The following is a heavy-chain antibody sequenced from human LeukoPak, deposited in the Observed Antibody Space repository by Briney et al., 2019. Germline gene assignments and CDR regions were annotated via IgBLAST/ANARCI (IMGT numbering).Heavy chain of an antibody. CDR3: AMGDSSGYLVC. Sequence: ASVKVSCKTSGYTFATYGISWVRQAPGQGLEWMGWISAYDGDTNFAQKFQGRVTMTRDTSISTAYMELSRLRSDDTAVYYCAMGDSSGYLVCWGQGTLVTVSS. CDR2: ISAYDGDT. CDR1: GYTFATYG. D-gene: IGHD3-22*01. V-gene: IGHV1-18*04. J-gene: IGHJ4*02.